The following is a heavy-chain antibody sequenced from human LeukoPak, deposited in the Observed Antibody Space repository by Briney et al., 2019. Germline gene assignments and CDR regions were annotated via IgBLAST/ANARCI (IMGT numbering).Heavy chain of an antibody. CDR1: GFTFSSYW. V-gene: IGHV3-74*01. CDR3: VRLLRFGGRDYGLDV. D-gene: IGHD2-15*01. CDR2: ISTDGSST. J-gene: IGHJ6*02. Sequence: GGSLRLSCAASGFTFSSYWIHWVRQAPGKGLVWVSRISTDGSSTFYADSVKGRFTISRDNAKNTLYLQMNSLRSEDTAVYYCVRLLRFGGRDYGLDVWGQGTTVTVSS.